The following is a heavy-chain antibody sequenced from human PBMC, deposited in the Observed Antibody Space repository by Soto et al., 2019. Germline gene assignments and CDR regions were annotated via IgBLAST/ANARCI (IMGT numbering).Heavy chain of an antibody. CDR1: GFTFDDFG. CDR2: ISWDGGRV. Sequence: EVQLVESGGGLVQPGRSLRLSCAVSGFTFDDFGMYWVRQVPGKGLEWVSGISWDGGRVGYADSVKGRFSISRDNAKNSLYLQMNGLRPEDTASYYCVKGSYDALTGYSFYFNYWGQGSLVTVSS. J-gene: IGHJ4*02. CDR3: VKGSYDALTGYSFYFNY. V-gene: IGHV3-9*01. D-gene: IGHD3-9*01.